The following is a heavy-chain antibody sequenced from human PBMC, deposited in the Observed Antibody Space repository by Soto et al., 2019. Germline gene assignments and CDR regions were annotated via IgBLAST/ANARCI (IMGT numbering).Heavy chain of an antibody. D-gene: IGHD4-17*01. CDR1: GGSISSGGYS. Sequence: PSETLSLTCAVSGGSISSGGYSWSWIRQPPGKGLEWIGYIYHSGSTYYNPSLKSRVTISVDRSKNQFSLKLSSVTAAGTAVYYCASGLVTTLHYWGQGTLVTVSS. CDR2: IYHSGST. V-gene: IGHV4-30-2*01. J-gene: IGHJ4*02. CDR3: ASGLVTTLHY.